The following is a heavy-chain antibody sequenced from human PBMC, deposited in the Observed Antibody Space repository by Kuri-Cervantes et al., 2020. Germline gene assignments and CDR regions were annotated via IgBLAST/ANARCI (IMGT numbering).Heavy chain of an antibody. CDR3: ARDTVPAAISYYMDV. D-gene: IGHD2-2*02. Sequence: GESLKISCAASGFTFSVYAIHWVRQAPGKGLEWVAVISYDGSNKYYADSVKGRFTISRDNSKNTLYLQMNSLRAEDTAVYYCARDTVPAAISYYMDVWGKGTTVTVSS. CDR2: ISYDGSNK. V-gene: IGHV3-30*01. CDR1: GFTFSVYA. J-gene: IGHJ6*03.